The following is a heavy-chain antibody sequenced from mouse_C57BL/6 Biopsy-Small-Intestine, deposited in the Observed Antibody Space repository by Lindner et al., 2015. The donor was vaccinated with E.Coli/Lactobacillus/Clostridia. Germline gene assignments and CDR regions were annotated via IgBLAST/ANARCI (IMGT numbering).Heavy chain of an antibody. J-gene: IGHJ4*01. CDR3: AREHLGQGYYFDY. D-gene: IGHD1-1*01. Sequence: SVKVSCKASGYTFTTYYMYWVRQAPGQGLEYMGMTNPSGGSTTYAQKFQGRVTMTRDKSTSTFYMELSSLRSEDTAVYYCAREHLGQGYYFDYWGQGTLVTVSS. V-gene: IGHV1-64*01. CDR2: TNPSGGST. CDR1: GYTFTTYY.